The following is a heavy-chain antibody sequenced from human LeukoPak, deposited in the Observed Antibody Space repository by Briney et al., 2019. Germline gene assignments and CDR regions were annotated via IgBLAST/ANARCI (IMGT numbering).Heavy chain of an antibody. Sequence: GGSLRLSCAASGFTFSSCGMNWVRQAPGEGPEWISYIRSSGTTTYYADSVKGRFTISRDNAKNSLYLQMNSLRAEDTAVYYCARVNYVSSGWGAPFDNWGQGTLVTVSS. CDR1: GFTFSSCG. CDR3: ARVNYVSSGWGAPFDN. V-gene: IGHV3-48*04. J-gene: IGHJ4*02. D-gene: IGHD3-16*01. CDR2: IRSSGTTT.